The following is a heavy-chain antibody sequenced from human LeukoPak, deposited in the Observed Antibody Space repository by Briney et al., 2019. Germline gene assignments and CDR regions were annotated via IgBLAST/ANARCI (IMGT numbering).Heavy chain of an antibody. CDR1: GFTFSSYW. V-gene: IGHV3-7*01. CDR3: ARETGTTQIDWFDP. J-gene: IGHJ5*02. Sequence: PGGSLRLSCAASGFTFSSYWMSWVRQAPGKGLEWVANIKPDGSEKYYVDSMKGRFTISRDNAKKSMYLQMNSLRAEDTAVYYCARETGTTQIDWFDPWGQGTLVTVSS. D-gene: IGHD1-7*01. CDR2: IKPDGSEK.